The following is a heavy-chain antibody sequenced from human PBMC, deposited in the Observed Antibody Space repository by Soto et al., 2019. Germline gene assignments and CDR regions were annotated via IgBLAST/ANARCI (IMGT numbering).Heavy chain of an antibody. Sequence: ASVKVSCKASGYTFTSYYMRWVRQAPGQGLEWMGIINPSGGSTSYAQKFQGRVTITRDTSASTAYMELSSLRSEDTAVYYCARGSGYYYWDDYWGQGTLVTVSS. CDR3: ARGSGYYYWDDY. D-gene: IGHD3-22*01. V-gene: IGHV1-46*01. CDR1: GYTFTSYY. CDR2: INPSGGST. J-gene: IGHJ4*02.